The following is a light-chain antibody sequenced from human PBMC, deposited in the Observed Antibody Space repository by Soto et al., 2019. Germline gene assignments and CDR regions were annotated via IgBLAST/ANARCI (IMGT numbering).Light chain of an antibody. CDR3: QKYAGPPTT. J-gene: IGKJ5*01. CDR2: GAH. V-gene: IGKV3-20*01. Sequence: EIIFAQSPYTLSLSPRERATLSCRASQTVSSSYLACGQRRPRQAPRVIMYGAHRRATGISDRCSGGVSGTDFTLTIRRLEPEEFAVYFCQKYAGPPTTFGQGTRLEIK. CDR1: QTVSSSY.